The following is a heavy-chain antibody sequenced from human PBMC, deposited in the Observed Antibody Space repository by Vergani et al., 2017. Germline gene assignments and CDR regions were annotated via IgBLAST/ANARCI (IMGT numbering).Heavy chain of an antibody. CDR2: ISWNSGSI. Sequence: EVQLVESGGGLVQPGRSLRLSCAASGFTFDDYAMHWVRQAPGKGLEWVSGISWNSGSIGYADSVKGRFTISRDNSKNTLYLQMNSLRAEDTAVYYCARDHRKYCGGDCXLGYWGQGTLVTVSS. CDR3: ARDHRKYCGGDCXLGY. J-gene: IGHJ4*02. D-gene: IGHD2-21*01. V-gene: IGHV3-9*01. CDR1: GFTFDDYA.